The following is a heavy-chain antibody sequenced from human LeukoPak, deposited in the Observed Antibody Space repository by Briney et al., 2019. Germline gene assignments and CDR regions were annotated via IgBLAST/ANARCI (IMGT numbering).Heavy chain of an antibody. CDR3: ARDWWGPDRTPAANWFDP. CDR2: IYPNSGGS. V-gene: IGHV1-2*06. Sequence: ASVKVSCKASGFPLTAYYIHWVRQAPGQGLEWMGRIYPNSGGSKYAQRFLGRVTMTWDTSIATVYMQLSRLTSDDTAVYYCARDWWGPDRTPAANWFDPWGQGTLVTVSS. D-gene: IGHD2-21*02. J-gene: IGHJ5*02. CDR1: GFPLTAYY.